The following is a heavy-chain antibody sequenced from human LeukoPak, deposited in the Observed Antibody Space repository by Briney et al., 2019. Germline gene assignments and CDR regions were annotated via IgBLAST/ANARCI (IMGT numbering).Heavy chain of an antibody. V-gene: IGHV4-39*07. CDR3: ARVYPPYSGYDEATLDY. Sequence: SETLSLTCTVSGGSISSSSYYWGWIRQPPGKGLEWIGSIYYSGSTYYNPSLKSRVTISVDTSKNQFSLKLSSVTAADTAVYYCARVYPPYSGYDEATLDYWGQGTLVTVSS. CDR1: GGSISSSSYY. J-gene: IGHJ4*02. CDR2: IYYSGST. D-gene: IGHD5-12*01.